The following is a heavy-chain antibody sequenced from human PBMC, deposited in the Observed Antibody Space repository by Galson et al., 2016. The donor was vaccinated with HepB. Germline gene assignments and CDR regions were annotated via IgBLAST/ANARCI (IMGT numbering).Heavy chain of an antibody. J-gene: IGHJ3*02. Sequence: SLRLSCAASGFNLREYAMSWIRQAPGKGLEWVSKISSSSDEIRYADSLKGRFTISRDNARSTLFLQMNSLRAEDTAVYYCARDWGGGAFDIWGQGTMVTVSS. CDR3: ARDWGGGAFDI. V-gene: IGHV3-11*06. CDR2: ISSSSDEI. CDR1: GFNLREYA. D-gene: IGHD7-27*01.